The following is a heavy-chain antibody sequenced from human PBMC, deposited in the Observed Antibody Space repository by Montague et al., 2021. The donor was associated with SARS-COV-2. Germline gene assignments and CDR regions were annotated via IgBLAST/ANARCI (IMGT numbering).Heavy chain of an antibody. Sequence: SLRLSCAASGFTFSSYSMNWVRRAPGKGLEWVSSISSSSSYIYYADSVKGRFTISRDNAKNSLYLQMNSLRAEDTAVYYCASELGYSYGYAFDCWGQGTLVTVSS. D-gene: IGHD5-18*01. V-gene: IGHV3-21*01. J-gene: IGHJ4*02. CDR1: GFTFSSYS. CDR2: ISSSSSYI. CDR3: ASELGYSYGYAFDC.